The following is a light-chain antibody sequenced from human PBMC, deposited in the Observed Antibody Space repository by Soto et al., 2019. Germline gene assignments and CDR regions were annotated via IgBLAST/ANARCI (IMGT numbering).Light chain of an antibody. V-gene: IGLV4-69*02. CDR1: SGHSSYA. CDR3: RTWALASYV. CDR2: LNNDGSH. J-gene: IGLJ1*01. Sequence: QSVLTQSPSASASLGASVKVTCTLSSGHSSYAIAWHQQQPEKGPRFFMILNNDGSHSQRDGIPYRFSGSSSGTERHPTISGLRFGVGADNYCRTWALASYVLGTGTKLTVL.